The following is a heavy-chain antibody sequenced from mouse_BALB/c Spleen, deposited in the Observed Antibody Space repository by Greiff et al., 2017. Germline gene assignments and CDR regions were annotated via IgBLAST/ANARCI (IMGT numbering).Heavy chain of an antibody. D-gene: IGHD2-4*01. CDR2: ISDGGSYT. Sequence: EVHLVESGGGLVKPGGSLKLSCAASGFTFSDYYMYWVRQTPEKRLEWVATISDGGSYTYYPDSVKGRFTISRDNAKNNLYLQMSSLKSEDTAMYYCARGGNYDEAFAYWGQGTLVTVSA. CDR1: GFTFSDYY. V-gene: IGHV5-4*02. J-gene: IGHJ3*01. CDR3: ARGGNYDEAFAY.